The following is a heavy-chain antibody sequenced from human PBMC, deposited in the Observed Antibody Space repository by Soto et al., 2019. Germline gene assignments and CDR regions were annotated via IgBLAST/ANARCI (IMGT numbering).Heavy chain of an antibody. V-gene: IGHV4-34*01. CDR1: GGSFSGYY. CDR3: ARVRPSYGMDV. CDR2: INHSGST. Sequence: QVQLQQWGAGLLKPSETLSLTCAVYGGSFSGYYWSWIRQPPGKGLEWIGEINHSGSTNYNPALKSRITISVATSMNQFALQLSSVTAADTAGYYCARVRPSYGMDVWGQGTTVTVSS. J-gene: IGHJ6*02.